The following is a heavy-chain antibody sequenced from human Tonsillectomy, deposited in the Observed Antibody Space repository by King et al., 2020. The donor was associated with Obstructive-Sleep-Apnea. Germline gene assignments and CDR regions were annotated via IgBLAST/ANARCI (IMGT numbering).Heavy chain of an antibody. CDR1: GFTFSSYW. J-gene: IGHJ2*01. Sequence: VQLVESGGGLVQPGGSLRLSCAASGFTFSSYWMHWFRQAPGKGLVWVSRINSDGSSTSYADSGKVRFTNSRDNAKNTLYLQMNSLRAEDTAVYYCARDPLSLDYGGNSGWYFDLWGRGTLVTVSS. CDR3: ARDPLSLDYGGNSGWYFDL. D-gene: IGHD4-23*01. CDR2: INSDGSST. V-gene: IGHV3-74*01.